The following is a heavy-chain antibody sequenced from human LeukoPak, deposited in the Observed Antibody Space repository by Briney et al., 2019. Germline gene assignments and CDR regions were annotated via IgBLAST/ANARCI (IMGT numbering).Heavy chain of an antibody. D-gene: IGHD6-13*01. CDR3: ARDRVVAAAAHFDY. CDR1: GFTFSSYS. J-gene: IGHJ4*02. V-gene: IGHV3-21*01. Sequence: GGSLRLSCAASGFTFSSYSMNWVRQAPGKGLEWVSSISSSSSYIYYADSVKGRFTISRDNAKNSLYLQMNSLRAEDTAVYYCARDRVVAAAAHFDYWSQGTLVTVSS. CDR2: ISSSSSYI.